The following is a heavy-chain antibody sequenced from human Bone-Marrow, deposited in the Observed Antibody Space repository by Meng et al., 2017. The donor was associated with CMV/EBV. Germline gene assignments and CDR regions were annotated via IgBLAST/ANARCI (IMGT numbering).Heavy chain of an antibody. CDR3: ARGRIAAAVPDAFDI. J-gene: IGHJ3*02. D-gene: IGHD6-13*01. CDR2: IIPILGTA. V-gene: IGHV1-69*05. CDR1: GGTLRNYA. Sequence: SVKVSCKASGGTLRNYAISWVQQAPGQGLEWMGGIIPILGTANYAQKFQGRVTITTDESTSTAYVELSSMRSEDTAVYYCARGRIAAAVPDAFDIWGQGTMVTVSS.